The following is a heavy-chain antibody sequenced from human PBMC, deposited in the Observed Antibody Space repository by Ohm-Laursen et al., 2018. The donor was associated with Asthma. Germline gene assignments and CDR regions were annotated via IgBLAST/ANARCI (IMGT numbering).Heavy chain of an antibody. D-gene: IGHD2-15*01. CDR1: GFTFSSYG. CDR2: ISYDGSNK. J-gene: IGHJ3*02. CDR3: AREGRYCSGGSCYPGAFDI. V-gene: IGHV3-30*03. Sequence: RSLRLSCAASGFTFSSYGMHWVRQAPGKGLEWVAVISYDGSNKYYADSVKGRFTISRDNSKNTLYLQMNSLRAEDTAVYYCAREGRYCSGGSCYPGAFDIWGQGTMVTVSS.